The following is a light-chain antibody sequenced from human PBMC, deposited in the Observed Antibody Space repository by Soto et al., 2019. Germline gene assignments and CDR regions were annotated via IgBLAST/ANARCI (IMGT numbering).Light chain of an antibody. CDR2: DTS. Sequence: ETVLTQSPATLSLSPGERATLSCRASQTISSYLAWYQHKPGQAPRLLIYDTSNRATGIPARFSGSGSGTGFTLTISSLEPEDFAVYYCHQRSNWPLTFGGGTKVDIK. V-gene: IGKV3-11*01. CDR3: HQRSNWPLT. CDR1: QTISSY. J-gene: IGKJ4*01.